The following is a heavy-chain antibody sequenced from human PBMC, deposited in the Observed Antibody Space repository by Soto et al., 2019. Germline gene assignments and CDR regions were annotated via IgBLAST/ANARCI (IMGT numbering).Heavy chain of an antibody. CDR1: GYTFTSYD. V-gene: IGHV1-8*02. J-gene: IGHJ6*03. Sequence: ASVKVSCKASGYTFTSYDINWVRQATGQGLEWMGWMNPNSGNTGYAQKFQGRVTMTRNTSISTAYMELSSLRSEDTAVYYCARGPSTGDDYYYYYMDVWGKGTTVTVSS. CDR3: ARGPSTGDDYYYYYMDV. D-gene: IGHD7-27*01. CDR2: MNPNSGNT.